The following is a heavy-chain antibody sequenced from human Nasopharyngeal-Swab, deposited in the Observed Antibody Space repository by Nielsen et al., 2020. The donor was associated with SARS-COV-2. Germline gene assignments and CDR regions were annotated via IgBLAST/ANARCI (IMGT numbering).Heavy chain of an antibody. V-gene: IGHV1-18*01. D-gene: IGHD3-16*02. CDR1: GYTFTSYG. Sequence: ASVKVSCKASGYTFTSYGISWVRQAPGQGLEWMGWISAYNGNTNYAQKLQGRVTMTTDTSTSTAHMELRSLRSDDTAVYYCARDGLYDYVWGSYRYRWFDPWGQGTLVTVSS. CDR2: ISAYNGNT. J-gene: IGHJ5*02. CDR3: ARDGLYDYVWGSYRYRWFDP.